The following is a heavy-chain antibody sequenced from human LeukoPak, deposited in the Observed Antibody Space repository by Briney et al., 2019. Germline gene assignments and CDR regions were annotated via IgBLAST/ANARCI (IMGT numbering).Heavy chain of an antibody. CDR1: GYTFTSYG. D-gene: IGHD4-17*01. Sequence: ASVKLSCTASGYTFTSYGISWVRQAPGQGLEWMGWISAYNGNTNYAQKLQGRVTMTTDTSTSTAYMELRSLTSDDTAVYYCARDYMTTAFFDYWGQGTLVTVSS. V-gene: IGHV1-18*01. CDR2: ISAYNGNT. CDR3: ARDYMTTAFFDY. J-gene: IGHJ4*02.